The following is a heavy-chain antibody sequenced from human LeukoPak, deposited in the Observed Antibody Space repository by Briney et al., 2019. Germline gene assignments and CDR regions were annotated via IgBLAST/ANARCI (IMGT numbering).Heavy chain of an antibody. D-gene: IGHD3-10*01. CDR1: GGSISSYY. V-gene: IGHV4-59*01. CDR2: IYYSGST. CDR3: ARDRGPRFDP. Sequence: PSETLSLTCTVSGGSISSYYWSWIRQPPGKGLEWIGYIYYSGSTNYNPSLKGRVTISVDTSKNQFSLKLSSVTTADTAVYYCARDRGPRFDPWGQGTLVTVSS. J-gene: IGHJ5*02.